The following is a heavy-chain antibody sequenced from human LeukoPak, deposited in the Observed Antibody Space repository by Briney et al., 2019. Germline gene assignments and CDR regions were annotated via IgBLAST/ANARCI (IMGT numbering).Heavy chain of an antibody. CDR1: GGSISSYY. CDR3: ARGVYYYDSSGSGLGSRGYYYYYGMDV. Sequence: SETLSLTCTVSGGSISSYYWSWIRQPPGKGLEWIGEINHSGSTNYNPSLKSRATISVDTSKNQFSLKLSSVTAADTAVYYCARGVYYYDSSGSGLGSRGYYYYYGMDVWGQGTTVTVSS. J-gene: IGHJ6*02. CDR2: INHSGST. V-gene: IGHV4-34*01. D-gene: IGHD3-22*01.